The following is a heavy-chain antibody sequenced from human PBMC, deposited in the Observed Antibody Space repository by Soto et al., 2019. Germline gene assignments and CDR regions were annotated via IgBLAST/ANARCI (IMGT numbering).Heavy chain of an antibody. CDR2: IYYSGST. D-gene: IGHD3-10*01. V-gene: IGHV4-31*03. J-gene: IGHJ6*02. CDR3: ARGGRFGIYGMDV. CDR1: GVSISSGGYY. Sequence: TLSLSCPVSGVSISSGGYYWSWIRQHPGKGLEWIGYIYYSGSTYYNPSLKSRVTISVDTSKNQFSLKLSSVTAADTAVYYCARGGRFGIYGMDVWGQGTKVTVSS.